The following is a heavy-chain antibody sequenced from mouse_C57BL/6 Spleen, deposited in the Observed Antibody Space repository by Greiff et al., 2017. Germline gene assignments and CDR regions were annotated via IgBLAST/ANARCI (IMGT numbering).Heavy chain of an antibody. Sequence: VQLQESGPGLVQPSQSLSITCTVSGFSLTSYGVHWVRQSPGKGLEWLGVIWSGGSTDYNAAFISRLSISKDNSKSQVFFKMNSLQADDTAIYYCARNYYYGSSYALYAMDYWGQGTSVTVSS. D-gene: IGHD1-1*01. V-gene: IGHV2-2*01. CDR3: ARNYYYGSSYALYAMDY. J-gene: IGHJ4*01. CDR1: GFSLTSYG. CDR2: IWSGGST.